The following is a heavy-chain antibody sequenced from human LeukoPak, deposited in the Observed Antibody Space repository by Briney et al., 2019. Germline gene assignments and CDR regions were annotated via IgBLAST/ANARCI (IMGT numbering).Heavy chain of an antibody. CDR2: INHSGST. CDR1: GGSFSGYY. V-gene: IGHV4-34*01. D-gene: IGHD6-13*01. CDR3: AGTAYSSSWYRY. Sequence: PSETLSLTCAVYGGSFSGYYWSWIRQPPGKGLEWIGEINHSGSTNYNPSLKSRVTISVDTSKNQFSLKLSSVTAADTAVYYCAGTAYSSSWYRYWGQGTLVTVSS. J-gene: IGHJ4*02.